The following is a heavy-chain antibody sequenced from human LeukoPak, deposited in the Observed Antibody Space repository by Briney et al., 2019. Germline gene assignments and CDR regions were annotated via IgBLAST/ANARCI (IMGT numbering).Heavy chain of an antibody. CDR3: ARDRIGDWVYFDY. D-gene: IGHD2-21*02. CDR1: GGSISSYY. J-gene: IGHJ4*02. V-gene: IGHV4-59*01. Sequence: SETLSLTCTVSGGSISSYYWSWIQQPPGKGLEWIGYVYYSGSTNYNPSLKSRVTISVDTSKNQFSLKLSSITAADAAVYYCARDRIGDWVYFDYWGQGTLVTVSS. CDR2: VYYSGST.